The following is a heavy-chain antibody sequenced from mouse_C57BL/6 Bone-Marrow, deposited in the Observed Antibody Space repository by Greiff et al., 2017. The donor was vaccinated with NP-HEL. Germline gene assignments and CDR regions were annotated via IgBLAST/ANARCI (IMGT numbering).Heavy chain of an antibody. CDR3: ARDRGYYGSRNLDY. V-gene: IGHV5-4*01. Sequence: EVQLVESGGGLVKPGGSLKLSCAASGFTFSSYAMSWVRQTPEKRLEWVATISAGGSYTYYPDNVKGRFTISRDNAKNNLYLQMSHLKSEDTAMYYCARDRGYYGSRNLDYWGQGTTLTVSS. J-gene: IGHJ2*01. CDR2: ISAGGSYT. D-gene: IGHD1-1*01. CDR1: GFTFSSYA.